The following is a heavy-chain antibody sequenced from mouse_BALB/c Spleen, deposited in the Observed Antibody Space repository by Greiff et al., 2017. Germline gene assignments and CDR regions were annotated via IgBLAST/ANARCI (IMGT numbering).Heavy chain of an antibody. CDR1: GFTFSSYT. CDR2: ISNGGGST. Sequence: DVKLQESGGGLVQPGGSLKLSCAASGFTFSSYTMSWVRQTPEKRLEWVAYISNGGGSTYYPDTVKGRFTISRDNAKNTLYLQMSSLKSEDTAMYYCARLPITTVVASYWYFDVWGAGTTVTVSS. V-gene: IGHV5-12-2*01. J-gene: IGHJ1*01. D-gene: IGHD1-1*01. CDR3: ARLPITTVVASYWYFDV.